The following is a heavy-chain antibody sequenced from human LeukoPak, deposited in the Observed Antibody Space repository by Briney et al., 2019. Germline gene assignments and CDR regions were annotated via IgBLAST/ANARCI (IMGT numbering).Heavy chain of an antibody. J-gene: IGHJ6*02. CDR3: ARDRGMVRGVIKSGYYYGMDV. Sequence: SETLSLTCTVSGGSISSYYWSWTRQPPGKGLEWIGYIYYSGSTNYNPSLKSRVTISVDTSKNQFSLKLSSVTAADTAVYYCARDRGMVRGVIKSGYYYGMDVWGQGTTVTVSS. V-gene: IGHV4-59*01. D-gene: IGHD3-10*01. CDR2: IYYSGST. CDR1: GGSISSYY.